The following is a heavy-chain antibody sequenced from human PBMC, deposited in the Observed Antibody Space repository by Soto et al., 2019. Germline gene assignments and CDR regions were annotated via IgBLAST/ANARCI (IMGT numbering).Heavy chain of an antibody. J-gene: IGHJ6*02. Sequence: PGEPLKISCKGSGYTFTHYWISWVRQMPGKGLEWMGIIYPGDSDTKYNPSFQGQVTISADKSITTTYLRWTSLKASDTAIYYCAASIFYYGMDVWGQGTKVTGSS. V-gene: IGHV5-51*01. CDR1: GYTFTHYW. CDR2: IYPGDSDT. CDR3: AASIFYYGMDV.